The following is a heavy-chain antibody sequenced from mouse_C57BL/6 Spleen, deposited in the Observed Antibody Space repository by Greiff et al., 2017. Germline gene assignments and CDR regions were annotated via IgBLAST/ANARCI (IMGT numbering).Heavy chain of an antibody. CDR2: ILPGSGST. CDR1: GYTFTGYW. V-gene: IGHV1-9*01. J-gene: IGHJ3*01. CDR3: ARAQGDYEGAWFAY. Sequence: VQRVESGAELMKPGASVKLSCKATGYTFTGYWIEWVKQRPGHGLEWIGEILPGSGSTNYNEKFKGKATFTADTSSNTAYMQLGSLTTEDSAIYYCARAQGDYEGAWFAYWGQGTLVTVSA. D-gene: IGHD2-4*01.